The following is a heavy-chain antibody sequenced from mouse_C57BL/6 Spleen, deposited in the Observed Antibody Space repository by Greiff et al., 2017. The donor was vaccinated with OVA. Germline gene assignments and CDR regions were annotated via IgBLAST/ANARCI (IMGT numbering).Heavy chain of an antibody. Sequence: EVKVVESGEGLVKPGGSLKLSCAASGFTFSSYAMSWVRQTPEKRLEWVAYISSGGDYIYYADTVKGRFTISRDNARNTLYLQMSSLKSEDTAMYYCTRDTFYYAMDYWGQGTSVTVSS. CDR2: ISSGGDYI. J-gene: IGHJ4*01. V-gene: IGHV5-9-1*02. CDR1: GFTFSSYA. CDR3: TRDTFYYAMDY.